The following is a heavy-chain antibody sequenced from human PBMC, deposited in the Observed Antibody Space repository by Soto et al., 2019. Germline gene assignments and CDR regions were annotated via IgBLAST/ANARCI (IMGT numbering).Heavy chain of an antibody. CDR3: AKDARGTTAPYHYYGMDV. V-gene: IGHV3-23*01. CDR2: VSASGGST. D-gene: IGHD1-1*01. CDR1: GFTFSSYA. J-gene: IGHJ6*02. Sequence: PGGSLRLSCAASGFTFSSYAMSWVRQAPGKGLEWVSAVSASGGSTYYADSVKGRFTISRDNSKNTLYLQMNSLRAEDTAVYYCAKDARGTTAPYHYYGMDVWGQGTTVTVSS.